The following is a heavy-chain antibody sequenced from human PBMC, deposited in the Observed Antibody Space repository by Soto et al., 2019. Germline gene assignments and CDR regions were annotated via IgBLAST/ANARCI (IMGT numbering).Heavy chain of an antibody. CDR3: AKGRSNWFDP. Sequence: LRLSCAASGFTFSTYAMTWVRQAPGKGPEWVSSVSASGVSTYYADSVKGRFTISRDNSKNTLYLQMNSLRAEDTAVYYCAKGRSNWFDPWGQGTLVTVSS. CDR2: VSASGVST. V-gene: IGHV3-23*01. CDR1: GFTFSTYA. J-gene: IGHJ5*02.